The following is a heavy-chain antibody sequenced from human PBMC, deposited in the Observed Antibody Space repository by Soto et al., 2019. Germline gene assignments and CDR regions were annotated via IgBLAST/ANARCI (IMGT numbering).Heavy chain of an antibody. D-gene: IGHD3-3*01. CDR1: GFTFSNAW. CDR3: TTAGGVGPYDFWSGAYYFDY. J-gene: IGHJ4*02. V-gene: IGHV3-15*01. CDR2: IKSKTDGGTT. Sequence: GGSLRLSCAASGFTFSNAWMSWVRQAPGKGLEWVGRIKSKTDGGTTDYAAPVKGRFTISRDDSKNTLYLQMNSLKTEDTAVYYCTTAGGVGPYDFWSGAYYFDYWGQGTLVTVSS.